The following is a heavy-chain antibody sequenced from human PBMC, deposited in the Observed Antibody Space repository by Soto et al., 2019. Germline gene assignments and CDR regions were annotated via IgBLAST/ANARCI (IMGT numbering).Heavy chain of an antibody. CDR2: IYHREST. CDR3: GAFDI. J-gene: IGHJ3*02. D-gene: IGHD3-10*01. CDR1: GGSISSGGYS. Sequence: SETLSLTCAVSGGSISSGGYSWSWIRQPPGKGLEWIGYIYHRESTYYNPSLKSRVTISVDRSKSQFSLKLNSVTAWFGDLRGGGAFDIWGQGTMVTVSS. V-gene: IGHV4-30-2*01.